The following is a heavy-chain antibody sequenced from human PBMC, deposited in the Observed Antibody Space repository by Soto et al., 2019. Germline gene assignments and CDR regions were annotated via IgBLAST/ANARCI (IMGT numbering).Heavy chain of an antibody. CDR2: MNPNSGNT. V-gene: IGHV1-8*01. J-gene: IGHJ6*02. CDR1: GYTFTSYD. Sequence: ASVKVSCKASGYTFTSYDINWVRQATGQGLEWMGWMNPNSGNTGYAQKFQGRVTMTRNTSISTAYMELSSLRSEDTAVYYCARDRAARHRLRASYYYYGMDVWGQGTTVTVSS. D-gene: IGHD6-6*01. CDR3: ARDRAARHRLRASYYYYGMDV.